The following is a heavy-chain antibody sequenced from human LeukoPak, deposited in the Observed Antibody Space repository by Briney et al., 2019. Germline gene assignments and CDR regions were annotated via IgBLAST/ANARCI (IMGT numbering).Heavy chain of an antibody. Sequence: GGSLRLSCVASGFTFGKYWMSWVRQAPGKGLEWVANIKLDGSEKNYVDSVKGRFTISRDNAKNSLYLQLSSLRAEDTAVYYCARVPAGFHYDSSGTWGQGTLVTVSS. J-gene: IGHJ4*02. CDR2: IKLDGSEK. V-gene: IGHV3-7*03. CDR3: ARVPAGFHYDSSGT. D-gene: IGHD3-22*01. CDR1: GFTFGKYW.